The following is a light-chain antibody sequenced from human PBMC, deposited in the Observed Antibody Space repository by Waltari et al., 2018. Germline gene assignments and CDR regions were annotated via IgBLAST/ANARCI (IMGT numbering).Light chain of an antibody. CDR3: CSYGGSDNWV. CDR2: EVT. J-gene: IGLJ3*02. V-gene: IGLV2-8*01. Sequence: QSALTQFPSASGSPGKSVTISCTGTRSDVARLAYVSWYQQHPGKAPKLVIYEVTKRPSGVPDRFSGSKSGNTASLTVSGLQAEDEAIYYCCSYGGSDNWVFGGGTKLTVL. CDR1: RSDVARLAY.